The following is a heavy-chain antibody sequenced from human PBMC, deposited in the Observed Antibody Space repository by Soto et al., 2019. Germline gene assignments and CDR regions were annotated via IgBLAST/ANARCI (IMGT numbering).Heavy chain of an antibody. J-gene: IGHJ6*02. CDR2: IYYSGST. CDR1: GGSISSGGYY. V-gene: IGHV4-31*03. CDR3: ARDNAVTNYYYGMDV. D-gene: IGHD4-17*01. Sequence: SETLSLTCTVSGGSISSGGYYWSWIRQHPGKGLEWIGYIYYSGSTYYNPSLKSRVTISVDTSKNQFSLKLSSVTAADTAAYYCARDNAVTNYYYGMDVWGQGTTATVSS.